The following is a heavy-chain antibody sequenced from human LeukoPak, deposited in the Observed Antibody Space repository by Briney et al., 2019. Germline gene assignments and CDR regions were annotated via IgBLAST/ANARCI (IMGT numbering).Heavy chain of an antibody. V-gene: IGHV3-15*01. J-gene: IGHJ5*02. CDR1: GFTFDKAW. CDR3: VRGSQPNQNNWFDP. Sequence: GGSLRLSCAASGFTFDKAWMTWVRQAPGKGLEWVGRIKSKIHGGTIDYAAPVKGRFTISRDDSENTVYLQMSSLRAEDTAVYYCVRGSQPNQNNWFDPWGQGTLVTVSS. CDR2: IKSKIHGGTI. D-gene: IGHD1-26*01.